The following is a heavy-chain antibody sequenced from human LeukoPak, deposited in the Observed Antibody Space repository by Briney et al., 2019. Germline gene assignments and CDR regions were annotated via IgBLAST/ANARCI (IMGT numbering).Heavy chain of an antibody. Sequence: GGSLRLSCAASGFTFSSYWMHWVRQAPGKGLVWVSRIKSDGSSTSYADSVKGRFTISRDNAKNSLYLQMNSLRAEDTAVYYCARVPYEGYCSSTSCYRGTIDYWGQGTLVTVSS. D-gene: IGHD2-2*01. CDR2: IKSDGSST. J-gene: IGHJ4*02. CDR1: GFTFSSYW. V-gene: IGHV3-74*01. CDR3: ARVPYEGYCSSTSCYRGTIDY.